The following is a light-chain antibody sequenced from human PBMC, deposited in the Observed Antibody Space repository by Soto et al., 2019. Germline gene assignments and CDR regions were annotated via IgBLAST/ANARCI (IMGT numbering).Light chain of an antibody. Sequence: EILMTQSPVTLSVSPGDRATLSCRASQSVSSNLAWYQQKPGQAPRLLIYDASTRATGIPARFSGSGSGTEFTLTISSLQSEDFAIYHCQQYDNWPPITFGQGTRLEIK. J-gene: IGKJ5*01. V-gene: IGKV3-15*01. CDR2: DAS. CDR3: QQYDNWPPIT. CDR1: QSVSSN.